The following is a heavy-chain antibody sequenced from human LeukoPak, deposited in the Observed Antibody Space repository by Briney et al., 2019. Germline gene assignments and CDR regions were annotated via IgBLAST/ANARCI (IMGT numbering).Heavy chain of an antibody. CDR1: GFTFSSYE. V-gene: IGHV3-21*01. D-gene: IGHD6-6*01. CDR2: ISSSSSYI. Sequence: GGSLRLSCAASGFTFSSYEMNWVRQAPGKGLEWVSSISSSSSYIYYADSVKGRFTISRDNAKNSLYLQMNSLRAEDTAVYYCARDLSIAARIPFDYWGQGTLVTVSS. CDR3: ARDLSIAARIPFDY. J-gene: IGHJ4*02.